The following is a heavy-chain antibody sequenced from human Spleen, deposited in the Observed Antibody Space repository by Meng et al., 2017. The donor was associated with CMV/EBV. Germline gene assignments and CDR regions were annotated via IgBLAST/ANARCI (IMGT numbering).Heavy chain of an antibody. CDR3: AKEAPTEYQMLPYDS. CDR2: SSESGDST. CDR1: GITFGSYA. D-gene: IGHD2-2*01. J-gene: IGHJ4*02. Sequence: GGSLRLSCTSSGITFGSYAMGWVRQAPGKGLEWVSSSSESGDSTYYADSVKGRFTISRDNSKSTLYLQMNSLRVEDTAVYYCAKEAPTEYQMLPYDSWGKGTLVTVSS. V-gene: IGHV3-23*01.